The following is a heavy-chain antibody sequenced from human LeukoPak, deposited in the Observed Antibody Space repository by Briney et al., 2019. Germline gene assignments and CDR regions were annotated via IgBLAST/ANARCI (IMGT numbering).Heavy chain of an antibody. D-gene: IGHD2-2*01. Sequence: PGGSLRLSCAASGFTFSSYAMSWVRQAPGKGLEWVSAISGSGGSTYYADSVKGRFTISRDNSKNTLYLQMNSLRAEDTAVYYCAKAQRAIVVVPAADDYWGQGTLVTVSS. CDR1: GFTFSSYA. CDR2: ISGSGGST. V-gene: IGHV3-23*01. J-gene: IGHJ4*02. CDR3: AKAQRAIVVVPAADDY.